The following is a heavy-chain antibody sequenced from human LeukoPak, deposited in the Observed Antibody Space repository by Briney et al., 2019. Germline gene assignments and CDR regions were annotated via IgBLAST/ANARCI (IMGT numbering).Heavy chain of an antibody. V-gene: IGHV5-51*04. CDR1: GYSFTSYW. J-gene: IGHJ4*02. D-gene: IGHD6-13*01. Sequence: GESLKISCTGSGYSFTSYWIGWGRQMPGKGLEGMGIIYSGDSDTRYSPSFQGQVTISADKPISTAYLQWSSLKASDTAMYYCAGMYSSSWWSIDYWGQGTLVTVSS. CDR3: AGMYSSSWWSIDY. CDR2: IYSGDSDT.